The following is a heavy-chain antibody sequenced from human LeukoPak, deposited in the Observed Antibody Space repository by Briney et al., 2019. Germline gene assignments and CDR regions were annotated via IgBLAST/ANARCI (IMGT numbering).Heavy chain of an antibody. CDR1: GYTFTNYV. Sequence: ASVKVSCKASGYTFTNYVISWVRQAPGQGLEWMGWISAYNGNTNYAQYLQGRVTITADKSTSTAYMELSSLRSEDTAVYYCARGYCSSTSCYAFDIWGQGTMVTVSS. CDR3: ARGYCSSTSCYAFDI. J-gene: IGHJ3*02. V-gene: IGHV1-18*01. D-gene: IGHD2-2*01. CDR2: ISAYNGNT.